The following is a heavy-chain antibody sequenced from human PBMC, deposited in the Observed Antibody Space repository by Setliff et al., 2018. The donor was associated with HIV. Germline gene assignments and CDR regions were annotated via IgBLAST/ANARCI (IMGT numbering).Heavy chain of an antibody. D-gene: IGHD3-10*02. Sequence: SETLSLTCAVSGDSISSGSYYWSWIRQLAGEGLEWIGHIFTSGSTNYNPSLKSRLTMSVDTSKNQFSLKLTSVTAADTAVYYCARSGSYVGPIQHWGQGTLVTVSS. V-gene: IGHV4-61*09. CDR2: IFTSGST. J-gene: IGHJ1*01. CDR3: ARSGSYVGPIQH. CDR1: GDSISSGSYY.